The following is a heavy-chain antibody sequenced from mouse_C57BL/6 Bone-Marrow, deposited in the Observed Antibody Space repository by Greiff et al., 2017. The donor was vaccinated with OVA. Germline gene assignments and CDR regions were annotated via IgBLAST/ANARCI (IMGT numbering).Heavy chain of an antibody. CDR1: GYSITSGYY. CDR3: ARDGSSGAY. D-gene: IGHD1-1*01. CDR2: ISYDGSN. V-gene: IGHV3-6*01. Sequence: ESGPGLVKPSQSLSLTCSVTGYSITSGYYWNWIRQFPGNKLEWMGYISYDGSNNYNPSLQNRISITRDTSKNQFFLKLNSVTTVDTATYYCARDGSSGAYWGQGTLGTVSA. J-gene: IGHJ3*01.